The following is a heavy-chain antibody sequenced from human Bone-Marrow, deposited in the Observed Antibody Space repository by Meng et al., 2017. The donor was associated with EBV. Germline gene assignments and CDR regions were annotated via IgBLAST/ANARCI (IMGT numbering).Heavy chain of an antibody. Sequence: QIILKESGPTLVKPTQTLTLTCTFSGFSLSTPGVGVGWIRQPPGEALEWLAVIYWDDDKRYSPSLKSRLTITKDTSKQQVVLTMTNMDPVDTATYYCAHRRDYSYFDYWGQGTLVTVSS. D-gene: IGHD2-21*01. CDR2: IYWDDDK. CDR3: AHRRDYSYFDY. J-gene: IGHJ4*02. V-gene: IGHV2-5*02. CDR1: GFSLSTPGVG.